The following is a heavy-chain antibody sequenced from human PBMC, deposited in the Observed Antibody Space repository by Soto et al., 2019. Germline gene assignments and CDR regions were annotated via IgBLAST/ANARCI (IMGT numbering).Heavy chain of an antibody. D-gene: IGHD1-26*01. V-gene: IGHV1-18*01. J-gene: IGHJ4*02. Sequence: QVQLVQSGAEVKKPGASVKVSCKASGYTFTSYGISWVRQAPGQGLEWMGWISAYNGNTNYAYNGNTNYAQKLQGRITMTTDTSTSTAYKELRSLRSDDTAVYYCARAYSGSYYGSRFDYWGQGTLVTVSS. CDR3: ARAYSGSYYGSRFDY. CDR1: GYTFTSYG. CDR2: ISAYNGNTNYAYNGNT.